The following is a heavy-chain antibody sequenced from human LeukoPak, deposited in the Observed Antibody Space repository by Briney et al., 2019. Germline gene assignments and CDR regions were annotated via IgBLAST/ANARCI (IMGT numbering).Heavy chain of an antibody. Sequence: GGSLRLSCAGSGFTFSTYSMNWVRQAPGKGLEWVSYISSSSAIYYADSVKGRVTISRDNAKNSLFLQMNTLRDEDTAIYYCARGVQLWSYYYYGLDVWGHGTTVTVSS. V-gene: IGHV3-48*02. CDR3: ARGVQLWSYYYYGLDV. J-gene: IGHJ6*02. D-gene: IGHD1-1*01. CDR2: ISSSSAI. CDR1: GFTFSTYS.